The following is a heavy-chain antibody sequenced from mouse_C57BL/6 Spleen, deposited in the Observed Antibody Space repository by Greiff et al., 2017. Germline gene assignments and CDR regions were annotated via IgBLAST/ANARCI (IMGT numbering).Heavy chain of an antibody. J-gene: IGHJ3*01. CDR3: AKLGFAY. CDR2: IYPGGGAA. V-gene: IGHV1-82*01. Sequence: QVQLQQSGPELVKPGASVQISCKASGYAFSSSWMNWVKQRPGKGLEWIGRIYPGGGAANCNGKFQGKATLTADKSSSTAYMQLSSLTSADSAVYFCAKLGFAYWGQGTLVTVSA. CDR1: GYAFSSSW.